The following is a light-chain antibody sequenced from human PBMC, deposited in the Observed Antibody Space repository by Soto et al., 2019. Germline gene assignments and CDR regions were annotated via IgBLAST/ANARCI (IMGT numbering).Light chain of an antibody. CDR1: SSDVGGYNY. V-gene: IGLV2-14*03. CDR2: DVS. CDR3: SSYTSSSTLGF. Sequence: LTQPASVSGSPGQSITISCTGTSSDVGGYNYVSWYQQLPGKAPKLMIYDVSNRPSGVSDRFSGSKSGNTASLTISGLQAEDEADYYCSSYTSSSTLGFFGLGTKV. J-gene: IGLJ1*01.